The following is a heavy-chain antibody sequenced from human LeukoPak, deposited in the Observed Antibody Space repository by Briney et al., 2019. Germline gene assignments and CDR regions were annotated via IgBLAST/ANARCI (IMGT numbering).Heavy chain of an antibody. CDR3: ATGPDWFDP. J-gene: IGHJ5*02. CDR1: GGTFSSYA. V-gene: IGHV1-69*06. CDR2: IIPIFGTA. Sequence: AASVKVSCKASGGTFSSYAISWVRQAPGQGLEWMGGIIPIFGTANYAQKFQGRVTMTEDTSTDTAYMELSSLRSEDTAVYYCATGPDWFDPWGQGTLVTVSS.